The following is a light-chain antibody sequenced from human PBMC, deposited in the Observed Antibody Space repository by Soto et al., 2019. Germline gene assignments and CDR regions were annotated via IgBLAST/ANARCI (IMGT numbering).Light chain of an antibody. V-gene: IGKV3-20*01. CDR1: QSVDSNY. CDR2: GAS. CDR3: QQYGTSVPYT. Sequence: EIVLTQSPGTLSLSPGDRATLSCRASQSVDSNYLAWYQHKPGQAPRLLIYGASSRATGVSDRFSGSGSGTDCTDTVSGLEPEDFAVYYCQQYGTSVPYTFGQGTKLEIK. J-gene: IGKJ2*01.